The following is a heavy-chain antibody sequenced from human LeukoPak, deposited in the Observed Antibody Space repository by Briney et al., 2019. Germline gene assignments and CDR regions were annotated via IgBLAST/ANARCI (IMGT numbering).Heavy chain of an antibody. CDR2: ISAYNGNT. Sequence: ASVKVSCKASGYTFTSYGISWVRQAPGQGLEWMGWISAYNGNTNYAQKLQGRVTMTTDTSTSTAYMELRSLRSDDTAVYYCARVPTYCGGDCFTYYFDYWGQGTLVTVSS. V-gene: IGHV1-18*01. CDR1: GYTFTSYG. D-gene: IGHD2-21*02. CDR3: ARVPTYCGGDCFTYYFDY. J-gene: IGHJ4*02.